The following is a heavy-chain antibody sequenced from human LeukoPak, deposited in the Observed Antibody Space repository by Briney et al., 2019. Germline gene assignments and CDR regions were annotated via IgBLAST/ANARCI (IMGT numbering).Heavy chain of an antibody. V-gene: IGHV3-48*02. CDR2: ISSSSSTI. CDR3: AREPHDGMDV. CDR1: GFTFSSYA. J-gene: IGHJ6*02. Sequence: QPGGSLRLSCVVSGFTFSSYAMHWVRQAPGKGLEWVSYISSSSSTIYYADSVKGRFTIPRDNAKNSLYLQMNSLRDEDTAVYYCAREPHDGMDVWGQGTTVTVSS.